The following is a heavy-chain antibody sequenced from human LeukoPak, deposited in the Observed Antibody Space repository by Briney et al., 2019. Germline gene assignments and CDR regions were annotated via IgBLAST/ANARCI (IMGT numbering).Heavy chain of an antibody. CDR3: ARGGCGGDCFFYYYYYMDV. CDR2: IYYSGRT. V-gene: IGHV4-59*01. Sequence: PSETLSLTCSVSGGSISSYYWSWIRQPPGKGLEWIGYIYYSGRTSYNPSLKSRVTISVDTSKNQFSLRLSSVTAADTAVYYCARGGCGGDCFFYYYYYMDVWGKGTTVTVSS. D-gene: IGHD2-21*02. CDR1: GGSISSYY. J-gene: IGHJ6*03.